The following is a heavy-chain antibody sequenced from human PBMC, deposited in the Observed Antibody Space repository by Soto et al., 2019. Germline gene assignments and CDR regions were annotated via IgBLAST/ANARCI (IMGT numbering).Heavy chain of an antibody. J-gene: IGHJ4*02. CDR2: ISGSGGST. V-gene: IGHV3-23*01. CDR3: AKALPPTITIFGVVIPPFDY. Sequence: EVQLLESGGGLVQPGGSLRLSCAASGFTFSSYAMSWVRQAPGKGLEWVSAISGSGGSTYYADSVKGRFTISSDNSKNTLYLQRNSLRAEDTAVYYCAKALPPTITIFGVVIPPFDYWGQGTLVTVSS. CDR1: GFTFSSYA. D-gene: IGHD3-3*01.